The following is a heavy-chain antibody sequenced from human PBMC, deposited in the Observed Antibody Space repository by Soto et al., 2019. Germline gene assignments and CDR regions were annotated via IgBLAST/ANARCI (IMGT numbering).Heavy chain of an antibody. CDR3: ARDAATIVVVPAATHWCDP. CDR1: AGTFSSYA. D-gene: IGHD2-2*01. V-gene: IGHV1-69*01. J-gene: IGHJ5*02. CDR2: IIPIFGTA. Sequence: QVQLVQSGADVKKPGSSVKVSCKASAGTFSSYAISWVRQAPGQGLEWMGGIIPIFGTANYAQKFQGRVTITADESTSTAYMELSSLRSEDTAVYYCARDAATIVVVPAATHWCDPWGQGTLVTVSS.